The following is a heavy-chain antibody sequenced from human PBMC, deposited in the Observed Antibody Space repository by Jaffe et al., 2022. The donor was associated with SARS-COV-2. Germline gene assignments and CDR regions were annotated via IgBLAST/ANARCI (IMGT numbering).Heavy chain of an antibody. Sequence: QLQLQESGPGLVKPSETLSLTCTVSGGSISSSSYYWGWIRQPPGKGLEWIGSIYYSGSTYYNPSLKSRVTISVDTSKNQFSLKLSSVTAADTAVYYCARQGGPTYYDILTGYYTPLFDYWGQGTLVTVSS. CDR3: ARQGGPTYYDILTGYYTPLFDY. J-gene: IGHJ4*02. CDR1: GGSISSSSYY. D-gene: IGHD3-9*01. CDR2: IYYSGST. V-gene: IGHV4-39*01.